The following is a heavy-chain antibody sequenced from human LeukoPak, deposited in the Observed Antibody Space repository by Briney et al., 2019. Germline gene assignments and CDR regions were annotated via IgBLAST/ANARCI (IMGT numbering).Heavy chain of an antibody. Sequence: GRSLRLSCAASGFTFSSYGMHWVRQAPGKGLEWVAFIRYDGSNKYYADSVKGRFTISRDNSKNTLYLQMNSLRAEDTAVYYCAKEGSYYDFWSGYHAGAFDIWGQGTMVTVSS. CDR1: GFTFSSYG. CDR2: IRYDGSNK. CDR3: AKEGSYYDFWSGYHAGAFDI. D-gene: IGHD3-3*01. J-gene: IGHJ3*02. V-gene: IGHV3-30*02.